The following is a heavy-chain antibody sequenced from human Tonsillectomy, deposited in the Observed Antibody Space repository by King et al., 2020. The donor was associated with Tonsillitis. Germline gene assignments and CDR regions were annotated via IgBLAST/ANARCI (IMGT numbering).Heavy chain of an antibody. J-gene: IGHJ4*02. CDR3: ARGGYSGYSWDPYYFDY. Sequence: VQLVESGGGLVQPGGSLRLSCAASGFAFGTYSMNWVRQAPGKGLEWVSYIRSSSSSIYYADSVKGRITISRDSAKNSLYLQMNSLRAEDTAVYYCARGGYSGYSWDPYYFDYWGQGTLVTVSS. CDR1: GFAFGTYS. V-gene: IGHV3-48*04. D-gene: IGHD5-12*01. CDR2: IRSSSSSI.